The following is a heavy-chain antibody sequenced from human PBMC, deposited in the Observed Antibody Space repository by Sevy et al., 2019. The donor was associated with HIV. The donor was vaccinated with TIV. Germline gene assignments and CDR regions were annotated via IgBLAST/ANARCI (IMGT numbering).Heavy chain of an antibody. CDR2: INQDGSEK. CDR1: GFTFSNYW. Sequence: GRSLRLSCAASGFTFSNYWMSWVRQAPGKGLECVANINQDGSEKYYLDSVKGRFIVSRDNAKNSLNLQMNSLRAEDSAVYYCAREQITGSKPEYFDSWGQGTLVTVSS. J-gene: IGHJ4*02. D-gene: IGHD1-7*01. CDR3: AREQITGSKPEYFDS. V-gene: IGHV3-7*01.